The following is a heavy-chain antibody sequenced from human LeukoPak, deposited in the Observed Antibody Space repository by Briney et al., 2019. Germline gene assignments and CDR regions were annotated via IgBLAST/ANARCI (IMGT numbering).Heavy chain of an antibody. CDR2: IIPILGIA. J-gene: IGHJ4*02. CDR3: ASPPRSGSYFDY. D-gene: IGHD1-26*01. V-gene: IGHV1-69*04. Sequence: ASVKVSCKASGGTFSSYAISWVRQAPGQGLEWMGRIIPILGIANYAQKFQGRVTITADKSTSTAYMELSSLRSEDTAVYYCASPPRSGSYFDYWSQGTLVTVSS. CDR1: GGTFSSYA.